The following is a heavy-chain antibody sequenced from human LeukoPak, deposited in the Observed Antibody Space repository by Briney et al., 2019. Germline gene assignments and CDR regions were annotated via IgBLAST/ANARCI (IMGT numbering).Heavy chain of an antibody. Sequence: PGGSLRLSCAASGFTFSSYAMSWVRQAPGKGLEWVSGFSGVGGGDSTFYATTVTGRITISTDNSKSTLYLQMNSLRAEDTALYYCARASDSTGYPQLAFDYWGQGTLVTVSS. J-gene: IGHJ4*02. V-gene: IGHV3-23*01. CDR2: FSGVGGGDST. CDR3: ARASDSTGYPQLAFDY. CDR1: GFTFSSYA. D-gene: IGHD3-22*01.